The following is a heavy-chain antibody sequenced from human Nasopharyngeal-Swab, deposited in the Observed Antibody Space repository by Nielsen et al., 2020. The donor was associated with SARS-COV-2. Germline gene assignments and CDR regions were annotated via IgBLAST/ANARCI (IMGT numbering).Heavy chain of an antibody. CDR2: INPDSGDT. Sequence: SVKVSCKTSGYTFTDYYIHWLRQVPGQGLEWVGCINPDSGDTRYAQKFQGRVTVTRDRSRSTAYIELSRLRSDDTAVYYCARDYYDNYDSDFWGQGTLVTVSS. CDR1: GYTFTDYY. V-gene: IGHV1-2*02. J-gene: IGHJ4*02. D-gene: IGHD3-22*01. CDR3: ARDYYDNYDSDF.